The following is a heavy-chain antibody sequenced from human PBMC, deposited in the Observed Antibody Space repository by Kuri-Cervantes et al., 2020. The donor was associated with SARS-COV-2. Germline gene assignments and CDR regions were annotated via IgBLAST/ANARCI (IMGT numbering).Heavy chain of an antibody. Sequence: GGSLRLSCKGSGYSFTSYWIGWVRQMPGKGLEWMGIIYPGDSDTRYSPSFQGQVTISADKSISTAYLQWSSLKASDTAMYYCARGGGPSLRYYYYYMDVWGKGTTVTDSS. V-gene: IGHV5-51*01. CDR3: ARGGGPSLRYYYYYMDV. J-gene: IGHJ6*03. CDR1: GYSFTSYW. D-gene: IGHD2-15*01. CDR2: IYPGDSDT.